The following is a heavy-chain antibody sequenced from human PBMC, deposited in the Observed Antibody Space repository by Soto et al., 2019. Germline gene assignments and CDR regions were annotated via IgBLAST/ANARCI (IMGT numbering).Heavy chain of an antibody. CDR2: ISSSSNNM. CDR1: GFTFSGYS. CDR3: ARDLATATGTFDY. V-gene: IGHV3-21*02. J-gene: IGHJ4*02. D-gene: IGHD1-1*01. Sequence: EVQLVESGGGLVKPGGSLRLSCAGSGFTFSGYSMNWVRQATGKGLDWVSSISSSSNNMYYADSVKGRFTMSRDNAKNPPYLQTNSLRVNDTAVYYCARDLATATGTFDYWGQGTRVTVSS.